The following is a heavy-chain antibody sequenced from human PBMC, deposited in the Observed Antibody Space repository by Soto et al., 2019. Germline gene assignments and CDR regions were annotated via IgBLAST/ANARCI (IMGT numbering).Heavy chain of an antibody. CDR2: ITSSSSYI. V-gene: IGHV3-21*04. J-gene: IGHJ4*02. CDR1: GFTFSLYS. Sequence: GGSLRLSCAASGFTFSLYSMIWFRQAPGKGLEWVASITSSSSYIYYEDSLKGRFTISRDNAKNSLFLKLSSVSAADTAVYYCARAQWLVLDYWGQGTLVTVSS. D-gene: IGHD6-19*01. CDR3: ARAQWLVLDY.